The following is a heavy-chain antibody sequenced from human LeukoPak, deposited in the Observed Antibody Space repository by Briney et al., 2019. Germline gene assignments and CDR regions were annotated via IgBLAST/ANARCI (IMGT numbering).Heavy chain of an antibody. Sequence: GGSLRLSCAASGFAFSTYEMNWVRQAPGKGLEWVSYIRSSGSPIYYADSVKGRFTISRDNAWNSLYLQMNSLRAEDTAVYYCASGGFDYWGQGVLVTVSS. CDR2: IRSSGSPI. CDR1: GFAFSTYE. D-gene: IGHD3-3*01. V-gene: IGHV3-48*03. CDR3: ASGGFDY. J-gene: IGHJ4*02.